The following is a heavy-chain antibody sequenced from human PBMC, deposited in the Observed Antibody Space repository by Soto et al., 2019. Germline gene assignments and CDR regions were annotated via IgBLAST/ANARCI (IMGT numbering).Heavy chain of an antibody. D-gene: IGHD5-12*01. CDR3: ARNRYGGYDFDF. CDR2: VSHSGST. J-gene: IGHJ4*02. CDR1: SGSITSSNW. V-gene: IGHV4-4*02. Sequence: QVQLQESGPGLVKPSGTLSLTCAVSSGSITSSNWWSWVRQPPGKGLEWIGEVSHSGSTNYIPSLKSRVTISVDKSRNQFSLRLNSVTAADTAVYYCARNRYGGYDFDFWGQGPLVTVSS.